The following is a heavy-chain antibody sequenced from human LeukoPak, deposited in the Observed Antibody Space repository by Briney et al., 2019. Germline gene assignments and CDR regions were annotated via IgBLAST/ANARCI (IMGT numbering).Heavy chain of an antibody. CDR3: ARDKRDYTLDY. CDR2: ISSSSGTTK. V-gene: IGHV3-11*01. D-gene: IGHD4-11*01. CDR1: GFTFSDYY. Sequence: GGSLRLSCAASGFTFSDYYVTWIRQAPGKGLEWVSHISSSSGTTKEYADSVKGRFTISRDNAKNSLYLQMNSLRVEDTAVYYCARDKRDYTLDYWGQGTLVTVSS. J-gene: IGHJ4*02.